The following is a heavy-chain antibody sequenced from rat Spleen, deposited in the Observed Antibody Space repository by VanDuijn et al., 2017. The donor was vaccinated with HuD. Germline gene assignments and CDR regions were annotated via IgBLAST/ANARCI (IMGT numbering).Heavy chain of an antibody. CDR2: IIYDGTHT. V-gene: IGHV5-25*01. Sequence: EVQLVESGGGLVQPGRSMKLSCAASGFTFSNYDMAWVRQAPTKGLEWVATIIYDGTHTYYRDSVKGRFTISRDNAENTLYLQMDSLRSEDTAIYYCTRGYVMDAWGQGASVTVSS. CDR1: GFTFSNYD. J-gene: IGHJ4*01. CDR3: TRGYVMDA.